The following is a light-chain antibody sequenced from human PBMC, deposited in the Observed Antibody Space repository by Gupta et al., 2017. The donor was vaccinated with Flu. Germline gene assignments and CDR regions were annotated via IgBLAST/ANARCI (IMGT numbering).Light chain of an antibody. Sequence: ITISCTGTNDDVGKYNLVSWYQQRPGKVPKLIIYEVSMWPSDIPTRFSGSTSGITASLTISGLQAEDEADYYCCSYADDKTGLFGGGTSLTVL. CDR3: CSYADDKTGL. V-gene: IGLV2-23*02. CDR1: NDDVGKYNL. CDR2: EVS. J-gene: IGLJ3*02.